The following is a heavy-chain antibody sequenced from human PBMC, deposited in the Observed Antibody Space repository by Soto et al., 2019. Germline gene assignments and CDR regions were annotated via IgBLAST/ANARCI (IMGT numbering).Heavy chain of an antibody. J-gene: IGHJ6*02. CDR3: ARDQYYGSGSYYNVNYYYGMDV. CDR1: GYTFTSYA. Sequence: ASVKVSCKASGYTFTSYAMPWVRQAPGQRLEWMGWINAGNGNTKYSQKFQGRVTITRDTSASTAYMELSSLRSEDTAVYYCARDQYYGSGSYYNVNYYYGMDVRAQGTTVTVSS. D-gene: IGHD3-10*01. V-gene: IGHV1-3*01. CDR2: INAGNGNT.